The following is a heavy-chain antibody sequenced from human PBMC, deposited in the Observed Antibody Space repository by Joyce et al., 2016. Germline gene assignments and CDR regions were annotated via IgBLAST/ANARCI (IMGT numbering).Heavy chain of an antibody. CDR2: INHSGST. Sequence: QVQLQQWGPGLLKPSETLSLTCSVYGGSFRGYYWSWIRQPPGKGLEWIGEINHSGSTNYNPSLKSRVTISVDTSKNQFSLKLSSVTAADTAVYYCARGPRSNWGLVWFDPWGQGTLVTVSS. D-gene: IGHD7-27*01. V-gene: IGHV4-34*01. CDR3: ARGPRSNWGLVWFDP. CDR1: GGSFRGYY. J-gene: IGHJ5*02.